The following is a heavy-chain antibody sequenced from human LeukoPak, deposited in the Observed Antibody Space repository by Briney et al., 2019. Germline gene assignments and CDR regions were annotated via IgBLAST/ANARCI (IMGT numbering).Heavy chain of an antibody. CDR3: ARDWGGSYGAFDI. CDR1: GYSISSGYY. V-gene: IGHV4-38-2*02. J-gene: IGHJ3*02. D-gene: IGHD1-26*01. CDR2: IYHSGST. Sequence: SETLSLTCTVSGYSISSGYYWGWIRQPPGKGLEWIGSIYHSGSTYYNPSLKSRVTISVDTSKNQFSLKLSSVTAADTAVYYCARDWGGSYGAFDIWGQGTMVTVSS.